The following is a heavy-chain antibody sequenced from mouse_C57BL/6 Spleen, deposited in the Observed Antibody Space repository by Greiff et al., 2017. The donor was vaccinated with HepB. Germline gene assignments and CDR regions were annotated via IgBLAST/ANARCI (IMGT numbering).Heavy chain of an antibody. J-gene: IGHJ1*03. V-gene: IGHV1-53*01. D-gene: IGHD2-2*01. CDR1: GYTFTSYW. CDR3: GRWYGYEWYFDV. CDR2: INPSNGGT. Sequence: QVQLQQPGTELVKPGASVKLSCKASGYTFTSYWMHWVKQRPGQGLEWIGNINPSNGGTNYNEKFKSKATLTVYKSSSTAYMQLSSLTSEDSAGYCCGRWYGYEWYFDVWGTGTTVTVSS.